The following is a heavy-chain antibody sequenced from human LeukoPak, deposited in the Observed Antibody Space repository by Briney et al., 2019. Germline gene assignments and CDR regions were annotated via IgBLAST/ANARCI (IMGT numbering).Heavy chain of an antibody. V-gene: IGHV3-53*01. CDR2: IYSGGST. CDR3: ARECGGGCYRNFDY. D-gene: IGHD2-21*01. J-gene: IGHJ4*02. CDR1: GFTVSSNY. Sequence: GGSLRLSCAASGFTVSSNYMSWVRQAPGKGLEWVSVIYSGGSTYYADSVKGRFTISRDNAKNTLYLQMNNLRVEDTAVYYCARECGGGCYRNFDYWGQGTLVTVSS.